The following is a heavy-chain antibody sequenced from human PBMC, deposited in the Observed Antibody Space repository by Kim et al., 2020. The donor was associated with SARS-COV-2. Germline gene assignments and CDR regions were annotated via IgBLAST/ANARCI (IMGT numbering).Heavy chain of an antibody. CDR1: GFTFNSHA. J-gene: IGHJ3*01. D-gene: IGHD6-19*01. V-gene: IGHV3-23*01. Sequence: GGSLRLSCAASGFTFNSHAMRWFRQAPGKGLEWVSAITPNGDFTIDADSVKGRFTISRDNSRNTLYLQMNRLRAEDTAVYYCAKDQGYTSGSDECWGQGT. CDR3: AKDQGYTSGSDEC. CDR2: ITPNGDFT.